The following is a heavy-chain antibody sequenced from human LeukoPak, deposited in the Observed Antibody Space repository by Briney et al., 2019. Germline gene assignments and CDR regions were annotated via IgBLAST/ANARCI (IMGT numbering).Heavy chain of an antibody. Sequence: GGSLRLSCAASGFTFSSYRMHWVRQAPGKGLVWVSRINTDGSNTIYADSVKGRFTISRDNVKDTLYQQVNSLRAEDTAVYYCARDSFTAFDYWGQGTLVTVSS. CDR2: INTDGSNT. CDR3: ARDSFTAFDY. J-gene: IGHJ4*02. V-gene: IGHV3-74*01. D-gene: IGHD3-3*02. CDR1: GFTFSSYR.